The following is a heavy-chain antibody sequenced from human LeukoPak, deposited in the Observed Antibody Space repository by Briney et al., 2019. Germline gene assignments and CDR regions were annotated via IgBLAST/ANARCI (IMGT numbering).Heavy chain of an antibody. V-gene: IGHV4-59*11. Sequence: SETLSLTCTVSGGSISSHFWSWIRQPPGKGLKWIGNIYNSGTTNYNPSLKSGVTISVDTSKNLLSLQLTSVTAADTAVYYCTKATQWLAFDYWGRGTLVTVSS. J-gene: IGHJ4*02. D-gene: IGHD6-19*01. CDR1: GGSISSHF. CDR3: TKATQWLAFDY. CDR2: IYNSGTT.